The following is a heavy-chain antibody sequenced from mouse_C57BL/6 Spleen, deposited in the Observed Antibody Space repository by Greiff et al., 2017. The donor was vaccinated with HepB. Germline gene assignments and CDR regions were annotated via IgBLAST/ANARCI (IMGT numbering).Heavy chain of an antibody. D-gene: IGHD2-3*01. CDR3: AREKISYDGYPYFDY. CDR2: IDPNSGGT. Sequence: QVQLQQPGAELVKPGASVKLSCKASGYTFTSYWMHWVKQRPGRGLEWIGRIDPNSGGTKYNEKFKSKATLTVDKPSSTAYMQLSSLTSEDAAVYYCAREKISYDGYPYFDYWGQGTTLTVSS. J-gene: IGHJ2*01. V-gene: IGHV1-72*01. CDR1: GYTFTSYW.